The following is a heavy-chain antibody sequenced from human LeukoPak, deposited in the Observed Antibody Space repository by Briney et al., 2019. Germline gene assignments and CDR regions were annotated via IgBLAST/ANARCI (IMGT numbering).Heavy chain of an antibody. Sequence: QPGGSLRLSCAASGFTFSSYAMSWVRQAPGKGLEWVSGISGSGGSTYYADSVKGRFTISRDNSKNTLYLQMNSLRAEDTAVFYRARGPYSGSYYRFDYWGQGTLVTVSS. CDR1: GFTFSSYA. D-gene: IGHD1-26*01. J-gene: IGHJ4*02. CDR2: ISGSGGST. CDR3: ARGPYSGSYYRFDY. V-gene: IGHV3-23*01.